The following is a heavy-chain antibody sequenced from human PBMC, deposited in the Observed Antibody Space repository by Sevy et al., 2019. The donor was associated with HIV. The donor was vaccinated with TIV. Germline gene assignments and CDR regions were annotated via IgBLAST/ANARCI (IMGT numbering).Heavy chain of an antibody. CDR2: ISYDGSDK. CDR3: ARDQHDYGGNIRTGWFDP. CDR1: GFTFSSYA. Sequence: GSLRLSCAASGFTFSSYAMHWVRQAPGKGLEWVAIISYDGSDKYYADSVKGRFTISRDNSKSTMYLQMNSLRAEDTAVYYCARDQHDYGGNIRTGWFDPWGQGTLVTVSS. V-gene: IGHV3-30-3*01. J-gene: IGHJ5*02. D-gene: IGHD4-17*01.